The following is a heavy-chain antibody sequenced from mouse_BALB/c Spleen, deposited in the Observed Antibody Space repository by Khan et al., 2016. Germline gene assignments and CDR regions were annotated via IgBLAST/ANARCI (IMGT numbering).Heavy chain of an antibody. D-gene: IGHD3-1*01. V-gene: IGHV1S81*02. CDR3: ARTGAPYDMDC. CDR1: GYTFTSYW. CDR2: INPTYGRT. J-gene: IGHJ4*01. Sequence: QVQLQQPGAELVKPGTSVRLSCKASGYTFTSYWMHWMKQRPGQGLEWIGEINPTYGRTDYNEKFKTKATLTVDKSSSTVYMQLSSLTSEDSAVYYCARTGAPYDMDCWGQGTSVTVSS.